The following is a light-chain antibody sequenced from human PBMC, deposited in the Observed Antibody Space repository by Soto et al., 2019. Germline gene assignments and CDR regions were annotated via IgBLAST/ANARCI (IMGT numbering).Light chain of an antibody. V-gene: IGLV2-14*01. Sequence: QSVLTQPASVSGSPGQSITISCTGTSSDVGGYNYVSWYQQHPGKAPKLMIYEVSNRPSGVSNRFSGSKSGNTASLTISGLQAEDEADYYCSSYTNSSPVFGGGTKLTVL. J-gene: IGLJ2*01. CDR1: SSDVGGYNY. CDR3: SSYTNSSPV. CDR2: EVS.